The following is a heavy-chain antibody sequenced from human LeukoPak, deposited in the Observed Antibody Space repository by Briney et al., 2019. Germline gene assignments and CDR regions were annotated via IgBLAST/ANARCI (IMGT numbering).Heavy chain of an antibody. V-gene: IGHV1-2*02. CDR3: ARDLTSDAFGV. J-gene: IGHJ3*01. CDR2: INPNSGAT. CDR1: GYTFIVHY. Sequence: GASVKVSCKASGYTFIVHYMHWMRQAPGQGLEWLGWINPNSGATNYPQTSQGRVTITRDTSISTAYMELSSLTSDDTAMYYCARDLTSDAFGVWGQGTMITVSS.